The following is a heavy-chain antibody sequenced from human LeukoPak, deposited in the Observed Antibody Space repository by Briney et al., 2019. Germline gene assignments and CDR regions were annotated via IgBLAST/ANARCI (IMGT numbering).Heavy chain of an antibody. CDR2: IIPIFGTA. CDR3: ARDPNYDFWSGPALYGMDV. J-gene: IGHJ6*02. Sequence: GASVKVSYKASGGTFSSYAISWVRQAPGQGLERMGGIIPIFGTANYAQKFQGRVTITADESTSTAYMELSSLRSEDTAVYYCARDPNYDFWSGPALYGMDVWGQGTTVTVSS. V-gene: IGHV1-69*13. CDR1: GGTFSSYA. D-gene: IGHD3-3*01.